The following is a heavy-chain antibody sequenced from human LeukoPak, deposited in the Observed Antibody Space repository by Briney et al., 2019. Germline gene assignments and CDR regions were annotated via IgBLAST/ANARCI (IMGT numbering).Heavy chain of an antibody. CDR2: IYYSGST. CDR3: ARDSRYCSSTSCSDGMDV. J-gene: IGHJ6*02. V-gene: IGHV4-31*03. Sequence: SETLSLTCTVSGGSISSGGYYWSWIRQHPGKGLEWIGYIYYSGSTYYNPSLKSRVTISVDTSKNQFSLKLSSVTAADTAMYYCARDSRYCSSTSCSDGMDVWGQGTTVTVSS. CDR1: GGSISSGGYY. D-gene: IGHD2-2*01.